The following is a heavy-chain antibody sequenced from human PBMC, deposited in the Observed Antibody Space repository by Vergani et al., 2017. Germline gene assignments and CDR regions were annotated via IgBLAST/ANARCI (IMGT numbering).Heavy chain of an antibody. CDR1: GFTFSSYA. J-gene: IGHJ6*03. Sequence: EVQLLESGGGLVQPGGSLRLSCAASGFTFSSYAMSWVRQAPGKGLEWVSAISGSGGSTYYADPVKGRFTISRDNSKNTLYLQMNSLRAEDTAVYYCAKEGVMLVAYYDFWSGATGNYMDVWGKGTTVTVSS. CDR2: ISGSGGST. D-gene: IGHD3-3*01. V-gene: IGHV3-23*01. CDR3: AKEGVMLVAYYDFWSGATGNYMDV.